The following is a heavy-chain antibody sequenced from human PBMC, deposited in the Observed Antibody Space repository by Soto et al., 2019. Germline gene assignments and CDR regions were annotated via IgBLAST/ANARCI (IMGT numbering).Heavy chain of an antibody. CDR1: GYTFTSHG. Sequence: ASVKVSCKASGYTFTSHGISWVRQAPGQGLELMGWISAYNGNTNYAQKLQGRVTMTTDTSTSTAYMALRSLRSDDTAVYYCAREGYSYGYGGSDYWGQGTLVTVSS. D-gene: IGHD5-18*01. CDR2: ISAYNGNT. V-gene: IGHV1-18*04. CDR3: AREGYSYGYGGSDY. J-gene: IGHJ4*02.